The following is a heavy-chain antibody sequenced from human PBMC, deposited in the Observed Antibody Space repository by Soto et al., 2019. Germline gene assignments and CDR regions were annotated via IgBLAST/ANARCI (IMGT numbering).Heavy chain of an antibody. J-gene: IGHJ6*03. CDR3: AKADSNYAGRFSYYYMDV. CDR2: INADKDNT. D-gene: IGHD4-4*01. V-gene: IGHV1-3*01. CDR1: GYTFTSYA. Sequence: ASVKVSCKASGYTFTSYAMHWVRQAPGQRLEWMGWINADKDNTHYPQKFQGKVTMTTDTSTSTAYMELRNLRSDDTAVYYCAKADSNYAGRFSYYYMDVWGNGTLVTVSS.